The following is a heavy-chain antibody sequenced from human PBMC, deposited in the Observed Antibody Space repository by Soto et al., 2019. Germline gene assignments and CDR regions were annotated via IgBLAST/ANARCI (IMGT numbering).Heavy chain of an antibody. V-gene: IGHV4-59*08. Sequence: SETLSLTCTVSGGSISSYYWSWIRQPPGKGLEWIGYIYYSGSTNYNPSLTSRVTISVDTSKNQFSLKLSSVTAEDTAVYYWARHGLHDSSGYYYYYCMDVWGQGTTVTVSS. CDR3: ARHGLHDSSGYYYYYCMDV. J-gene: IGHJ6*02. D-gene: IGHD3-22*01. CDR2: IYYSGST. CDR1: GGSISSYY.